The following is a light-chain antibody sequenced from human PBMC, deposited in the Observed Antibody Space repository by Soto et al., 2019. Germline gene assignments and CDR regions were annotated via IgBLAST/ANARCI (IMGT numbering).Light chain of an antibody. CDR2: SVS. V-gene: IGKV3-20*01. Sequence: EIVLTQSPGTLSLSPGERATLSCRASQSVSSSYLAWYQQKPGQTPRLLIYSVSSRATGIPDRFSGSGSGTEFTLTISSLQSEDFAVYYCQQYNNWPPITFGQGTRLEIK. J-gene: IGKJ5*01. CDR3: QQYNNWPPIT. CDR1: QSVSSSY.